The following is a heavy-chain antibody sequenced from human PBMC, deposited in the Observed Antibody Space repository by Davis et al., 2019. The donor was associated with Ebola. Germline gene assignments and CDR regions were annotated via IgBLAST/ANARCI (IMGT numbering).Heavy chain of an antibody. Sequence: GGSLRLSCQGSGYSFTSYWIRWVRQLPGKGLEWMGIIYPGYSDTRYSPSFQGQVTISADKSISTAYLQWSALRASDTAMYYCATLRRTITGMDDAFDIWGQGTLVTVSS. CDR3: ATLRRTITGMDDAFDI. D-gene: IGHD1-20*01. CDR1: GYSFTSYW. V-gene: IGHV5-51*01. CDR2: IYPGYSDT. J-gene: IGHJ3*02.